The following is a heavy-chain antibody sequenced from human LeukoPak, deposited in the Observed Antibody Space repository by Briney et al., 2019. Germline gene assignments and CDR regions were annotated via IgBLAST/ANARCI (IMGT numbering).Heavy chain of an antibody. V-gene: IGHV4-39*03. CDR1: GGSISTSSFY. CDR3: FVSGGSSFDY. D-gene: IGHD1-26*01. Sequence: SETLSLTCSVSGGSISTSSFYWGWIRRPPGKGLEWIGSIFYTGSTYYNPSLKTRVTISLDTPKNQFSLKLKSVTASDTAVYYVFVSGGSSFDYWGQGTLVTVSS. CDR2: IFYTGST. J-gene: IGHJ4*02.